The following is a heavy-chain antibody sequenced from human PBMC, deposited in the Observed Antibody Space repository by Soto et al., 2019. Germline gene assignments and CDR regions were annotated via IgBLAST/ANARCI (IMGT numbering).Heavy chain of an antibody. CDR1: GFTFSDDY. CDR2: ISSSGSTI. V-gene: IGHV3-11*01. J-gene: IGHJ6*03. CDR3: ARGPAARPFYYYYMDV. Sequence: GSLRLSCAASGFTFSDDYSSCLRQAPGKGLEWVSYISSSGSTIYYADSVKGRFTISRDNAKNSLYLQMNSLRAEDTAVYYCARGPAARPFYYYYMDVWGKGTTVTVS. D-gene: IGHD6-6*01.